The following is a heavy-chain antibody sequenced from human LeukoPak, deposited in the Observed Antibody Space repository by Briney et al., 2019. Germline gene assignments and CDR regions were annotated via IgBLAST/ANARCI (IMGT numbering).Heavy chain of an antibody. D-gene: IGHD1-7*01. V-gene: IGHV3-48*01. J-gene: IGHJ3*02. CDR2: ISSSGSTM. Sequence: PGGSLRLSCAASGFTFSTYSMNWVRQAPGKGLEWVSYISSSGSTMYYADSVKGRFTISRDNAKNSLYLQMDSLRAEDTAVYYCGGELELRVTDIWGQGTMVTVSS. CDR1: GFTFSTYS. CDR3: GGELELRVTDI.